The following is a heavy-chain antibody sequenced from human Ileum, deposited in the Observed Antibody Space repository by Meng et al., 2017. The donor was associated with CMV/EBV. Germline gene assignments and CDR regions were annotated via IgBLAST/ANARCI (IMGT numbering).Heavy chain of an antibody. V-gene: IGHV4-59*01. D-gene: IGHD3-10*01. CDR3: ARTGRFGSYYFDY. Sequence: QVPLKGSDPGLVKPSGTLSLTCSVSGGSISSYYWSWIRQAPGKGLEWIGYVYSTGSTNYSPSLRSRVTISVDTSRNQFSLRLSSVTAADTAVYYCARTGRFGSYYFDYWGQGTLVTVSS. J-gene: IGHJ4*02. CDR2: VYSTGST. CDR1: GGSISSYY.